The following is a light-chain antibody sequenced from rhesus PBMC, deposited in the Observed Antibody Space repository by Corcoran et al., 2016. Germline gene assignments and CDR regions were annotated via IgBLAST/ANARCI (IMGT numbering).Light chain of an antibody. CDR1: QGISSY. CDR3: LQHNSYPFT. V-gene: IGKV1-28*01. Sequence: DIQMTQSPSSLSASVGDTVTITCRASQGISSYLNWFQQKPGKAPQYLIYAASSLESRVPSRFSGSGSGTEVTLTISSLQPEDFAAYYCLQHNSYPFTFGPGTKLDIK. CDR2: AAS. J-gene: IGKJ3*01.